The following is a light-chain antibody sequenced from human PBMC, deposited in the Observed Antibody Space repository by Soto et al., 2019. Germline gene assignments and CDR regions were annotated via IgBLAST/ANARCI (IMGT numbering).Light chain of an antibody. CDR1: QSLVSSDGNTY. Sequence: DVVMTQSPLSLPVTLGQPASISCRSSQSLVSSDGNTYLNWFQQRPGQSPRRLIYNVSNRDSGVPDRFSGSGSGNDFTLKISRVEAEDVGVYYCLQGSHWPWTFGQGTKVEI. CDR3: LQGSHWPWT. V-gene: IGKV2-30*01. CDR2: NVS. J-gene: IGKJ1*01.